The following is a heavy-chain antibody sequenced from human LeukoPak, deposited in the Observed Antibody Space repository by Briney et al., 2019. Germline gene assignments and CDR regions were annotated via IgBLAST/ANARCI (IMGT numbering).Heavy chain of an antibody. CDR2: ISGSGGST. D-gene: IGHD3-10*01. CDR3: AKDHSGLRASYWYFDL. Sequence: GGSLRLSCAASGFTFSSYAMSWVRQAPGKGLEWVSAISGSGGSTYYADSVKGRFTISRDNSKNTLYLQMNSLRAEDTAVYYCAKDHSGLRASYWYFDLWGRGTLVTVSS. CDR1: GFTFSSYA. V-gene: IGHV3-23*01. J-gene: IGHJ2*01.